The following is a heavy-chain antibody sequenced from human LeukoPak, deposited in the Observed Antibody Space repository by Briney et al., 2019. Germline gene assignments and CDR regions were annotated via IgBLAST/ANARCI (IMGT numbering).Heavy chain of an antibody. CDR3: AKGAFERFGEPSDY. J-gene: IGHJ4*02. Sequence: GGSLRLSCAASGFTVSSNYMSWVRQAPGKGLEWVSCISGSGDYTYYADSVKGRFTISRGNSKNTVYLQMNNLRVEDTALYYCAKGAFERFGEPSDYWGQGTLVSVSS. D-gene: IGHD3-10*01. CDR2: ISGSGDYT. CDR1: GFTVSSNY. V-gene: IGHV3-23*01.